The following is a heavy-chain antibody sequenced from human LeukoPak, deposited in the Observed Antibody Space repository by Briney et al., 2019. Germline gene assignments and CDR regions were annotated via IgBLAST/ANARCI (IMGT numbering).Heavy chain of an antibody. Sequence: PGGSLRLSCAASGFTVSSNYMNWVRQAPGKGLEWVSVIYSGSSTYYANSVKGRFTISRDNSKNTLYLQMNSLRVEDTAVYYCARWACSSTSCYNDYWGQGTLVTVSS. CDR3: ARWACSSTSCYNDY. CDR2: IYSGSST. J-gene: IGHJ4*02. V-gene: IGHV3-53*01. D-gene: IGHD2-2*02. CDR1: GFTVSSNY.